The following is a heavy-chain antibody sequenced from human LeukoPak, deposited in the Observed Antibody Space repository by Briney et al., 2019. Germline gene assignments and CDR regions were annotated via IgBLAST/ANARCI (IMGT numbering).Heavy chain of an antibody. V-gene: IGHV3-30*18. Sequence: GGSLRLSCEASGFTFTRYGIHWVRQALGKGLDWVALISYDGSNTYYADSVKGRFTISRDNSKNTLYLQMNSLRTEDTAVYYCAKEGRAVVTYFDYWGQGTLVTVSS. CDR1: GFTFTRYG. CDR3: AKEGRAVVTYFDY. D-gene: IGHD3-22*01. J-gene: IGHJ4*02. CDR2: ISYDGSNT.